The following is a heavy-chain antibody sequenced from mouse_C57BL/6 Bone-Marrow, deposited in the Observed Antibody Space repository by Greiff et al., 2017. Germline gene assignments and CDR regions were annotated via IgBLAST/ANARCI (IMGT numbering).Heavy chain of an antibody. CDR2: ISDGGSYT. Sequence: EVKLVESGGGLVKPGGSLKLSCAASGFTFSSYAMSWVRQTPEKRLEWVATISDGGSYTYYPDNVKGRFTITRDTAKNNLYLQMSRLTSEDTAMYYCARVHLYYYAMDYWGQGTSATVSA. CDR3: ARVHLYYYAMDY. J-gene: IGHJ4*01. V-gene: IGHV5-4*03. CDR1: GFTFSSYA.